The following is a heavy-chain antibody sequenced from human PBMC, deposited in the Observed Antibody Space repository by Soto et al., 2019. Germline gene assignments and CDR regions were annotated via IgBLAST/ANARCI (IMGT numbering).Heavy chain of an antibody. CDR1: GFSLTRGVA. J-gene: IGHJ6*02. CDR2: IYWDDDK. Sequence: QITLKESGPPLVKPTQTLTLTCTFSGFSLTRGVAVGWIRQPPGKALEWLALIYWDDDKRYSPSLKSRLTIIKDTSKNQMVLIMTNLGPVDTATYYCARDSYGSGYGLDVWGQGTTVTVSS. CDR3: ARDSYGSGYGLDV. D-gene: IGHD3-10*01. V-gene: IGHV2-5*02.